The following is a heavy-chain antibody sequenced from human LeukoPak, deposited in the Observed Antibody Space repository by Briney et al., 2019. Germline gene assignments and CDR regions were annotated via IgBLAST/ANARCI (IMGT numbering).Heavy chain of an antibody. J-gene: IGHJ3*02. D-gene: IGHD1-1*01. CDR1: GYTFTGYY. CDR3: ARADHNYWNAFDI. Sequence: ASVKVSCKASGYTFTGYYMHWVRQAPGQGLEWMGWINPNSGGTNYAQKFQGRVTMTRDTSINTAYMELSSLRSEDTAVYYCARADHNYWNAFDIWGQGTLVTVSS. CDR2: INPNSGGT. V-gene: IGHV1-2*02.